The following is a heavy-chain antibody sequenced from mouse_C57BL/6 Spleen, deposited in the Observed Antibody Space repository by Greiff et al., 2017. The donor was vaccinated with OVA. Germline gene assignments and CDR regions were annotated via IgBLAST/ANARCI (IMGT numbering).Heavy chain of an antibody. Sequence: QVQLQQPGAELVMPGASVKLSCKASGYTFTSYWMHWVKQRPGQGLEWIGEIDPSDSYTNYNQKFKGKSTLTVDKSSSTAYMQLSSLTSEDSAVYYCARLGGYIYAMDYWGQGTSVTVSS. J-gene: IGHJ4*01. D-gene: IGHD2-2*01. CDR3: ARLGGYIYAMDY. CDR2: IDPSDSYT. V-gene: IGHV1-69*01. CDR1: GYTFTSYW.